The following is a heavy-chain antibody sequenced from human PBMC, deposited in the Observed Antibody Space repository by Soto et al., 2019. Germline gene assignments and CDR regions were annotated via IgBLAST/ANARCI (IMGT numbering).Heavy chain of an antibody. CDR3: ASSKMGLISVLET. V-gene: IGHV4-59*01. D-gene: IGHD2-8*01. J-gene: IGHJ5*02. CDR1: GDSIRSYF. CDR2: IPYSGGP. Sequence: SETLSLSCNVSGDSIRSYFWSWIRQPPGKGLEWIGYIPYSGGPTYNPSLKSRVTISIDTSKKQFSLKMTSVTAADTAVYYCASSKMGLISVLETWGQGTPVTVSS.